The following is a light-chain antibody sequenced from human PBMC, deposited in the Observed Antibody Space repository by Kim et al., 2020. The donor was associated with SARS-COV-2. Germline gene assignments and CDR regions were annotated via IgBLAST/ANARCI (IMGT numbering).Light chain of an antibody. J-gene: IGLJ3*02. CDR3: QSRDSGGRVM. V-gene: IGLV3-19*01. Sequence: SSELTQDPVVSVALGHTVRITCQGDSLRSYYATWYQQKPRQAPVLVIYGRNNRPSGIPDRFSGSASGNTASLTISGTQAEDEADFYCQSRDSGGRVMFGGGPKLTVL. CDR2: GRN. CDR1: SLRSYY.